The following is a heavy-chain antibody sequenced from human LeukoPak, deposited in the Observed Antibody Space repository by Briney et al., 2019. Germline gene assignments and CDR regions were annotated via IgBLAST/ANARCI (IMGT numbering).Heavy chain of an antibody. CDR3: ARGHVSRRYYDSSAYLDWFDP. V-gene: IGHV1-2*02. Sequence: ASVKVSCKASGYTFNGYYKHWVRQAPGQGLEWMGWINPNSGGTNYAQKFQGRVTMTRDTSTSTVYMELSSLRSEDTAVYYCARGHVSRRYYDSSAYLDWFDPWGQGTLVTVPS. CDR1: GYTFNGYY. CDR2: INPNSGGT. J-gene: IGHJ5*02. D-gene: IGHD3-22*01.